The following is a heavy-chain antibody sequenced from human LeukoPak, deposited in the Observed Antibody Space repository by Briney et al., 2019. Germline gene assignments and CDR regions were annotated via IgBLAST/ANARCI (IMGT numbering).Heavy chain of an antibody. V-gene: IGHV3-7*01. CDR2: IKKDGSEK. CDR3: AKDYYGS. D-gene: IGHD3-10*01. J-gene: IGHJ4*02. Sequence: GGSLRLSCAASGFTFSSNWMTWVRQAPGKGLEWVANIKKDGSEKYYVDSVKGRFTISRDNAKNTLYLQMNSLRAEDTALYYCAKDYYGSGGQGTLVTVSS. CDR1: GFTFSSNW.